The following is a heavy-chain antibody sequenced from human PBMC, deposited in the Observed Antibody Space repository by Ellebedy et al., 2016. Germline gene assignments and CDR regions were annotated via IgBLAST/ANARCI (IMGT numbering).Heavy chain of an antibody. Sequence: SETLSLXXTVSGGSISSYYWSWIRQPPGKGLEWIGYIYYSGSTNYNPSLKSRVTISVDTSKNQFSLKLSSVTAADTAVYYCASLRGAFDIWGQGTMVTVSS. J-gene: IGHJ3*02. V-gene: IGHV4-59*01. CDR1: GGSISSYY. CDR3: ASLRGAFDI. CDR2: IYYSGST.